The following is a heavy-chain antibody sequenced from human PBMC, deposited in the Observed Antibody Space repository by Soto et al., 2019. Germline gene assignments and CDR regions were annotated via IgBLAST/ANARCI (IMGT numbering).Heavy chain of an antibody. Sequence: QVQLQESGPGLVKPSETLSLICTVSGASIRSNDWWTWVRQPPGKGLEWIGEVFHSGSSNYNPAFKSRLTISVDKSKYQFPLDLKSVTAANTAVYYCARGHKTPAGHPTMIIVVTLDYWGQGAGVAVSS. CDR2: VFHSGSS. CDR3: ARGHKTPAGHPTMIIVVTLDY. D-gene: IGHD2-2*01. J-gene: IGHJ4*02. CDR1: GASIRSNDW. V-gene: IGHV4-4*02.